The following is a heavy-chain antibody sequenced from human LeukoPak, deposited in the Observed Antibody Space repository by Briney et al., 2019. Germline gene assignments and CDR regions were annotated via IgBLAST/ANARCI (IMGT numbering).Heavy chain of an antibody. CDR3: AKHKENCGDSCFDDS. D-gene: IGHD4-17*01. J-gene: IGHJ5*01. CDR1: GFTFSSFA. V-gene: IGHV3-23*01. Sequence: QSGGSLRLSCAASGFTFSSFAMSWVRQAPGKGLEWVSVISGSGGSTYYADSVKGRFTISRDNSKNTLYLQMNSLRAEDTAVYYCAKHKENCGDSCFDDSWGQGTLVTVSS. CDR2: ISGSGGST.